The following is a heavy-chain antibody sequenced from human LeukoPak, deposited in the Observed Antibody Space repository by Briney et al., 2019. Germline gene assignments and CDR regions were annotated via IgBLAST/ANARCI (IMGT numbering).Heavy chain of an antibody. CDR1: GGSISCYY. V-gene: IGHV4-4*07. CDR3: ARDQRPFDGSGSYVGWEYWFDP. D-gene: IGHD3-10*01. Sequence: SETLSLTCTVSGGSISCYYWSWIRQPAGKGLEWIGRIYTSGSTNYNPSLKSRVTMSVETSKTQFSLKLSSVTATDTAVYYCARDQRPFDGSGSYVGWEYWFDPWGQGTLVTVSS. J-gene: IGHJ5*02. CDR2: IYTSGST.